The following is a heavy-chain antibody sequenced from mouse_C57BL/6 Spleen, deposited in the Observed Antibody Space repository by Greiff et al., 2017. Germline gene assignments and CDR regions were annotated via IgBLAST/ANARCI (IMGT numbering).Heavy chain of an antibody. Sequence: QVQLQQPGAELVRPGSSVKLSCKASGYTFTSYWMHWVKQRPIQGLEWIGNIDPSDSETPYNQKFKDKATLTVDKSSSTAYMQLRSLTAEDSAVYYCAITGTGAMDYWGQGTSVTVSS. CDR2: IDPSDSET. V-gene: IGHV1-52*01. CDR3: AITGTGAMDY. J-gene: IGHJ4*01. D-gene: IGHD4-1*01. CDR1: GYTFTSYW.